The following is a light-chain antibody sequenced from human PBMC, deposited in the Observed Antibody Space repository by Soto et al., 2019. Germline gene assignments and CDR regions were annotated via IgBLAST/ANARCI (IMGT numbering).Light chain of an antibody. V-gene: IGKV3-15*01. J-gene: IGKJ1*01. CDR1: QSVSTI. CDR2: GAS. CDR3: QQYKDWPTT. Sequence: EIVMTQSPATLSVSPGQRASLSCRASQSVSTIVAWYHQKPGQSPILLVYGASTRATGIPARFSGSGAGTDFTITITSLQSEDFGVYFCQQYKDWPTTFGQGTKVEIK.